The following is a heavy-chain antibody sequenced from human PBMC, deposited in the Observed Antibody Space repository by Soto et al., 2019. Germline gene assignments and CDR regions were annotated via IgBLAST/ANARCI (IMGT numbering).Heavy chain of an antibody. CDR2: ISGSGGRT. D-gene: IGHD4-4*01. J-gene: IGHJ5*02. Sequence: GGSLRLSCAASGFTFSSYAMSWVRQAPGKGLEWVSVISGSGGRTHYADSVKGRFTISRDNSKNTLYLDMNSLRAEDTAVYYCAKSLDIHYKNWFDPWGQGTLVTVSS. V-gene: IGHV3-23*01. CDR1: GFTFSSYA. CDR3: AKSLDIHYKNWFDP.